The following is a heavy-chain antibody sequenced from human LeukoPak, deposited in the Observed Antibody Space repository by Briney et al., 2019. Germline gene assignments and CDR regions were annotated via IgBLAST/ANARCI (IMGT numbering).Heavy chain of an antibody. CDR3: ARVLAADDGLYNWFDP. J-gene: IGHJ5*02. V-gene: IGHV1-8*01. CDR2: MNPNSGNT. CDR1: RYTFTSYD. D-gene: IGHD6-13*01. Sequence: ASVKVSCKASRYTFTSYDINWVRQATGQGLEWMGWMNPNSGNTGYAQKFQGRVTMTRNTSISTAYMELSSLRSEDTAVYYCARVLAADDGLYNWFDPWGQGTLVTVS.